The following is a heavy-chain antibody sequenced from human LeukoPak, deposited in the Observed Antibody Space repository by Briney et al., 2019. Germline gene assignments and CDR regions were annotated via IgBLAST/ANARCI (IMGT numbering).Heavy chain of an antibody. CDR2: IYYSGST. D-gene: IGHD3-16*02. V-gene: IGHV4-30-4*01. CDR1: GGSISSGDYY. CDR3: ARDRFDYVWGSYRQYYFDY. J-gene: IGHJ4*02. Sequence: SETLSLTCTVSGGSISSGDYYWSWIRQPPGKGLEWIGYIYYSGSTYYNPSLKSRVTISVDTSKNQFSLKLSSVTAADTAVYYCARDRFDYVWGSYRQYYFDYWGQGTLVTVSS.